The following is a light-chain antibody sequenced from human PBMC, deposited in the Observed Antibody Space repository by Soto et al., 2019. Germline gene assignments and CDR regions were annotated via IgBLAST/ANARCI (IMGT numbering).Light chain of an antibody. CDR2: RND. J-gene: IGLJ1*01. V-gene: IGLV1-44*01. CDR1: TSNIGSNT. Sequence: QSVLTQPPSASGTPGQRVTISGSGSTSNIGSNTVHWYQQLPGTAPTLLIYRNDQRPSGVPARFSGSKSGTSASLAISGLQSDDEADYYCAAWDDSLDEYVFGTGTKVTVL. CDR3: AAWDDSLDEYV.